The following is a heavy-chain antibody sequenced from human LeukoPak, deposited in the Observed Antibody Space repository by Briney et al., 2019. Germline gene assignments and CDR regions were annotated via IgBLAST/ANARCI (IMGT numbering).Heavy chain of an antibody. D-gene: IGHD6-19*01. CDR3: ARHGTVAYYYYMDV. J-gene: IGHJ6*03. CDR2: IIPIFGTA. Sequence: SVKVSCKASGYTFTSYAISWVRQAPGQGLEWMGGIIPIFGTANYARKFQGRVPITADESTSTAYMELSSLRSEDTAVYYCARHGTVAYYYYMDVWGKGTTVTISS. CDR1: GYTFTSYA. V-gene: IGHV1-69*13.